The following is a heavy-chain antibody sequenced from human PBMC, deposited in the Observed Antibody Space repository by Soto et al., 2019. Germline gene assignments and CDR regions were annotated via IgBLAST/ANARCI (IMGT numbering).Heavy chain of an antibody. CDR1: GYTFTSYY. J-gene: IGHJ4*02. Sequence: QVQLEQSGAEVKKTGASEKVSCKASGYTFTSYYMHWVRQAPGQGLEWMGIINPSGGSTSYAQKFQGRVTMTRDTSTSTVYMELSSLRSEDTAVYYCACYGGNSDFDYWGQGTLVTVSS. CDR2: INPSGGST. D-gene: IGHD4-17*01. CDR3: ACYGGNSDFDY. V-gene: IGHV1-46*03.